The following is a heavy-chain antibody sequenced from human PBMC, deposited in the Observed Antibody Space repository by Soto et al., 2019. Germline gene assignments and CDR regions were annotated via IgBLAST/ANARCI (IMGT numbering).Heavy chain of an antibody. CDR3: AGERTDVGDY. V-gene: IGHV1-8*01. CDR1: GYTFTSYD. Sequence: QVQLVQSGAEVKKPGASVKVSCKASGYTFTSYDINWVRQATGQGLEWMGWMNPNSGNTGYAQKFQGGVKMTRNNSISTAYMELSSLRSEDTAVYDCAGERTDVGDYWGQGTLVTVSS. D-gene: IGHD1-1*01. J-gene: IGHJ4*02. CDR2: MNPNSGNT.